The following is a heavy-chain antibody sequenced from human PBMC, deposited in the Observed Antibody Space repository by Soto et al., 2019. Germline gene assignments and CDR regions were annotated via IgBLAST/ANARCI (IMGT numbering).Heavy chain of an antibody. J-gene: IGHJ5*02. CDR1: GGTFNNYA. V-gene: IGHV1-69*13. D-gene: IGHD2-15*01. CDR3: AILLAGPNNWFDP. Sequence: SVKVSCRASGGTFNNYAFHWMRQAPGQGLEWMGGIIPIFGTADHAQRFQGRVTFTADESTRTAYMELSSLRSEDTAVYYCAILLAGPNNWFDPWGQGTLVTVSS. CDR2: IIPIFGTA.